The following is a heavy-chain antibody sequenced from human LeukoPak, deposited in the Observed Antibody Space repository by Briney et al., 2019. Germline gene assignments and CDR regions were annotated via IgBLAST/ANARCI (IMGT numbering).Heavy chain of an antibody. CDR3: TRGISGNYGNFDH. Sequence: GGSLRLSCEGSGFTFSSDWMHWVRQAPGKGLVWVSRIDPAGSSTYLADFVKGRFSVSRDNAKNKVYLEMTSLTAEDTAVYYCTRGISGNYGNFDHWGQGTLVTVSS. CDR1: GFTFSSDW. V-gene: IGHV3-74*01. J-gene: IGHJ4*02. CDR2: IDPAGSST. D-gene: IGHD1-26*01.